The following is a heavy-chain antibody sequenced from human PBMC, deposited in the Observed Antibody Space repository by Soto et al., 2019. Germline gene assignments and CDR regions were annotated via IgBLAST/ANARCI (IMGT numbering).Heavy chain of an antibody. CDR2: ISAYNGNT. D-gene: IGHD2-2*01. J-gene: IGHJ6*02. V-gene: IGHV1-18*01. CDR1: GYTFTSYG. Sequence: QVQLVQSGAEVKKPGASVKVSCKASGYTFTSYGISWLLQAPGQGLEWMGWISAYNGNTNYAKKLQGRDTMTTDTSTSTGYMELRSVRSDDTVVYFCAREDIVVVPAAYDYYYYCGMDVWGQGTTVTVSS. CDR3: AREDIVVVPAAYDYYYYCGMDV.